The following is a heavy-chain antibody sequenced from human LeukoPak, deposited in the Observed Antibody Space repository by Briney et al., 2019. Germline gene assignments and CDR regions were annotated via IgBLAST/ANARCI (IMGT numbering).Heavy chain of an antibody. D-gene: IGHD3-3*01. CDR1: GYTFTSYG. CDR3: ATDYIGLRFLEWLLPHRY. Sequence: ASVKVSCKASGYTFTSYGISWVRQAPGQGLEWMGGFDPEDGETIYAQRFQGRVTMTEDTSTDTAYMELSSLRSEDTAVYYCATDYIGLRFLEWLLPHRYWGQGTLVTVSS. V-gene: IGHV1-24*01. J-gene: IGHJ4*02. CDR2: FDPEDGET.